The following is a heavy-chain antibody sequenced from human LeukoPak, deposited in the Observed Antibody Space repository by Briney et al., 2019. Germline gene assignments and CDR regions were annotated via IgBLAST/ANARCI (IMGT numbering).Heavy chain of an antibody. CDR3: ASPDCSGGSCYTEPNFDY. Sequence: SVKVSCKASGGTFSSYAISWVRQAPGQGLEWVGRIIPIFGTANYAQKFQGRVTITTHESTSTAYMELSSLRSEDTAVYYCASPDCSGGSCYTEPNFDYWGQGTLVTVSS. D-gene: IGHD2-15*01. J-gene: IGHJ4*02. CDR2: IIPIFGTA. CDR1: GGTFSSYA. V-gene: IGHV1-69*05.